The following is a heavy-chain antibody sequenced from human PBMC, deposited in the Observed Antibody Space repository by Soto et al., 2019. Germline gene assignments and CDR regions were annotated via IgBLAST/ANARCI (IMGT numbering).Heavy chain of an antibody. CDR1: GFTFSSSA. D-gene: IGHD1-26*01. CDR3: AEVKVGAITGAFDI. V-gene: IGHV1-58*01. CDR2: IAVGSGNT. J-gene: IGHJ3*02. Sequence: SVKVSCKASGFTFSSSALEWVRQARGQRLEWIGWIAVGSGNTNYAQKFQERVTITRDMSTSTAYMELSSLRSEDTAVYYCAEVKVGAITGAFDIWGQGTMVTVSS.